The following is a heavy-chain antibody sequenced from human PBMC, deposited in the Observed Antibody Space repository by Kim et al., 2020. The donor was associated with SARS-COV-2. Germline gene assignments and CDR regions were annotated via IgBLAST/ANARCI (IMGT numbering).Heavy chain of an antibody. D-gene: IGHD6-13*01. J-gene: IGHJ4*02. CDR2: IYYSGST. V-gene: IGHV4-31*03. CDR1: GGSISSGGYY. CDR3: AREGEEAAAGPIDY. Sequence: TLSLTCTVSGGSISSGGYYWSWIRQHPGKGLEWIGYIYYSGSTYYNPSLKSRVTISVDTSKNQFSLKLSSVTAADTAVYYCAREGEEAAAGPIDYWGQGTLVTVSS.